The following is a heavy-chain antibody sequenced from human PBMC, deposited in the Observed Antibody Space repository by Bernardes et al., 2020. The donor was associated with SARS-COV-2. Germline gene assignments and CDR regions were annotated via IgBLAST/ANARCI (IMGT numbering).Heavy chain of an antibody. Sequence: WGTLRLSCAVSGFTFEDYTMHWVRKVQGKGLEWVSLVSWDGSTTTYADSVKGRFIISRDSSRNTVHLQMDSLRKEDTALYYCATERQSLTVFGVGHDAFDFWGQGTMVTVSS. CDR1: GFTFEDYT. V-gene: IGHV3-43*01. CDR3: ATERQSLTVFGVGHDAFDF. D-gene: IGHD3-3*01. CDR2: VSWDGSTT. J-gene: IGHJ3*01.